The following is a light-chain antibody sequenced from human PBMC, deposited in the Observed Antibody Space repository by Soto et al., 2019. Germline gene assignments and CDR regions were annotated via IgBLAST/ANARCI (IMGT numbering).Light chain of an antibody. CDR3: QQHNNWPPWT. CDR2: DAS. V-gene: IGKV3-11*01. J-gene: IGKJ1*01. CDR1: QSVSYH. Sequence: EIVLTQSPATLSLSPGERATLSCRASQSVSYHLAWYQQKPGQAPRLLIYDASNRATGIPARFSGSGSGTDSTLTISSLEPEDSALYYCQQHNNWPPWTFGQGTKVEIK.